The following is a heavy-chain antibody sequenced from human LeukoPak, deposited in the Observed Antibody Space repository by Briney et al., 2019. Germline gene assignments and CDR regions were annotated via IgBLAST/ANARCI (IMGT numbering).Heavy chain of an antibody. V-gene: IGHV4-59*01. CDR1: GGSISSYY. CDR2: IYYSGST. D-gene: IGHD3-10*01. Sequence: PSETLSLTCTVSGGSISSYYWSWIRQPPGKGLEWIGYIYYSGSTNYNPSLKSRVTISVDTSKNQFSLKLSSVTAADTAVYYCARNVGSGSYKVYYGMDVWGQGTTVTVSS. CDR3: ARNVGSGSYKVYYGMDV. J-gene: IGHJ6*02.